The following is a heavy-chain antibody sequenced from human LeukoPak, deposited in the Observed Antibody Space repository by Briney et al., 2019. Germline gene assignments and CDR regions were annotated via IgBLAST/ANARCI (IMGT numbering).Heavy chain of an antibody. J-gene: IGHJ4*02. Sequence: GGSLRLSCAASGFTFSSYEMDWVRQAPGKGLEWVSYISIDGKTIHYADSVKGRFTISRDNAKNSVYLQMNSLRVEDTAIYYSASLWELIGSWGQGTLVTVSS. D-gene: IGHD1-26*01. CDR1: GFTFSSYE. CDR2: ISIDGKTI. CDR3: ASLWELIGS. V-gene: IGHV3-48*03.